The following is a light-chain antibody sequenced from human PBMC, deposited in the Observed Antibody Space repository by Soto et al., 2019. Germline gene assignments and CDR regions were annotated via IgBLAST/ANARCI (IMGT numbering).Light chain of an antibody. CDR2: EVS. CDR1: SSDVGGYDY. CDR3: SSYSISTAYL. Sequence: QSVLTQPASVSGSPGKSITISCTGTSSDVGGYDYVSWYQLHPAKAPKLMVFEVSNRTSGVSYRFSGSKSGNTASLTISGLQAKAEADYFCSSYSISTAYLFGTGTKVTVL. V-gene: IGLV2-14*01. J-gene: IGLJ1*01.